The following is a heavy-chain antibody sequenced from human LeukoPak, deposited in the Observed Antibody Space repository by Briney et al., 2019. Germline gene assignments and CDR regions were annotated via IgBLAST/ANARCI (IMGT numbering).Heavy chain of an antibody. V-gene: IGHV3-9*01. CDR1: GFTFDDYA. J-gene: IGHJ4*02. CDR3: AKDPAISSSWYPTSFDY. D-gene: IGHD6-13*01. Sequence: GRSLRLSCAASGFTFDDYAMHWVRHAPGKGLEWVSGISWNSGSIGYADSVKGRFTISRDNAKNSLYLQMNSLRAEDTALYYCAKDPAISSSWYPTSFDYWGQGTLVTGSS. CDR2: ISWNSGSI.